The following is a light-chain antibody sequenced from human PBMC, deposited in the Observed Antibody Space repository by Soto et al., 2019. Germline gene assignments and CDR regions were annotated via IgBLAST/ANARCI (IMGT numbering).Light chain of an antibody. CDR2: DAS. CDR1: QSVSSY. CDR3: QQRSNWPRT. J-gene: IGKJ1*01. V-gene: IGKV3-11*01. Sequence: EIVLTQSPATLSFSPGERASINCRASQSVSSYLAWYQQKPGQAPRLLIYDASNRATGIPARFSGSGSGTDFTLTISSLEPEDFAVYYCQQRSNWPRTFGQGTKVDI.